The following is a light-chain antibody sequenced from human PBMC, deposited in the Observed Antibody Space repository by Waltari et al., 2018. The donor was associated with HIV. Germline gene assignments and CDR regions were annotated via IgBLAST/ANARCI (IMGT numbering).Light chain of an antibody. Sequence: QSALTQPPSASGSPGQSVTLSCTGSTSDIGSYDSVSWYQLHPGKAPRLVISEVTKRPSGVSDRFSGSKSANTAFLTVAALQAEDEADYYCSSFSDRDGFYVVFGGGTRLTVL. J-gene: IGLJ2*01. V-gene: IGLV2-8*01. CDR1: TSDIGSYDS. CDR2: EVT. CDR3: SSFSDRDGFYVV.